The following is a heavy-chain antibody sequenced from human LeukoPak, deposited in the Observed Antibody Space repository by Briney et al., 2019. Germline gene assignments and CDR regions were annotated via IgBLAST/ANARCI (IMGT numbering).Heavy chain of an antibody. V-gene: IGHV4-34*01. D-gene: IGHD3/OR15-3a*01. J-gene: IGHJ1*01. CDR2: INHSGST. CDR1: GGSFSGYY. Sequence: NPSETLSLTCAVYGGSFSGYYWSWIRQPPGKGLEWIGEINHSGSTNYNPSLKSRVTISVDTSKNQFSLKLSSVTAADTAVYYCARVRTGYFQDWGQGTLVTVSS. CDR3: ARVRTGYFQD.